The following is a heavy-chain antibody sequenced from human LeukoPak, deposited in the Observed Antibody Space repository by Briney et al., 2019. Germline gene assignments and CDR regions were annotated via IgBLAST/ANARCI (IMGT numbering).Heavy chain of an antibody. CDR2: ISSSSSYI. J-gene: IGHJ4*02. V-gene: IGHV3-21*01. Sequence: GGSLRLSCAASGFTFSSYSMNWVRQAPGKGLEWVSSISSSSSYIYYADSVKGRFTISRDNAKISLYLQMNSLRAEATAVYYRASPGGDSLFDYWGQGTLVTVSS. CDR3: ASPGGDSLFDY. CDR1: GFTFSSYS. D-gene: IGHD4-23*01.